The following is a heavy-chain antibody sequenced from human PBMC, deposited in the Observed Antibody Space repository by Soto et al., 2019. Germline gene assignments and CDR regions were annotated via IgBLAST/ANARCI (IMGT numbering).Heavy chain of an antibody. D-gene: IGHD6-13*01. V-gene: IGHV4-34*01. CDR2: INHSGST. CDR3: AREWDFIAAAGTTPDLIDP. J-gene: IGHJ5*02. Sequence: PSDTLSLTCAVYGVSFRGYYGSWIRQPPGKGLEWIGEINHSGSTNYNPSLKSRVTISVDTSKNQFSLKLSSVTAADTAVYYCAREWDFIAAAGTTPDLIDPWGQGTLVTVSS. CDR1: GVSFRGYY.